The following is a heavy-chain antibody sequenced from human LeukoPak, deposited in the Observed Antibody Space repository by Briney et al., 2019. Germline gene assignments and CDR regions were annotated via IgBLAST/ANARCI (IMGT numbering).Heavy chain of an antibody. J-gene: IGHJ4*02. CDR1: GYTFTGYY. CDR3: ARAFIGYYDSSGYHY. V-gene: IGHV1-2*02. Sequence: ASVKVSCKASGYTFTGYYMHWVRQAPGQGLEWMGWINPNSGGTNYAQKFQGRVTMTRDTSISTAYMELSRLRSDDTAVYYCARAFIGYYDSSGYHYWGQGTLVTVSS. CDR2: INPNSGGT. D-gene: IGHD3-22*01.